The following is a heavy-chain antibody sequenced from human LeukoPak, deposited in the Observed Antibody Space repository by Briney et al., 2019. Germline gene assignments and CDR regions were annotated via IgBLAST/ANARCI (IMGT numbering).Heavy chain of an antibody. Sequence: SETLSLTCTASGGSISSYYWSWIRQPPGKGLEWIGYIYYSGSTNYNPSLKSRVTISVDTSKNQFSLKLSSVTAADTAVYYCARVFGLEYLQHWGQGTLVTVSS. D-gene: IGHD3-10*02. CDR2: IYYSGST. CDR3: ARVFGLEYLQH. J-gene: IGHJ1*01. V-gene: IGHV4-59*01. CDR1: GGSISSYY.